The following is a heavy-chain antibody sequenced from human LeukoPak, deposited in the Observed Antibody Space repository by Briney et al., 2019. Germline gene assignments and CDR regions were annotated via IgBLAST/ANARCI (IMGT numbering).Heavy chain of an antibody. V-gene: IGHV4-61*08. CDR3: ARLVAARRGRFDY. J-gene: IGHJ4*02. CDR1: GGSISSGGYY. D-gene: IGHD6-6*01. Sequence: SETLSLTCTVSGGSISSGGYYWSWIRQPPGKGLEWIGYIYYSGSTNYNPSLKSRVTISVDTSKNQFSLKLSSVTAADTAVYYCARLVAARRGRFDYWGQGTLVTVSS. CDR2: IYYSGST.